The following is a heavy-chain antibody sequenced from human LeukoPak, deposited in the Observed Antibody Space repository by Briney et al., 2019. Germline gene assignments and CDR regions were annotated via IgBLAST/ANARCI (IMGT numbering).Heavy chain of an antibody. Sequence: SETLSLTCTVSGGSISSYYWSCIRQPPGKGLEGIGYISYSGSTNYNPSLKSRVTISVDTSKNQFSLKLSSVTAADTAVYYCARLVYGSGSAIDYWGQGTLVTVSS. CDR3: ARLVYGSGSAIDY. D-gene: IGHD3-10*01. CDR2: ISYSGST. V-gene: IGHV4-59*08. CDR1: GGSISSYY. J-gene: IGHJ4*02.